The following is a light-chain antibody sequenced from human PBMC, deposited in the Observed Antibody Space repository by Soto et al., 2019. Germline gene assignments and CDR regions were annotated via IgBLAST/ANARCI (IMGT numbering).Light chain of an antibody. CDR3: QQYRSYPIT. J-gene: IGKJ5*01. CDR1: QAISTW. Sequence: DVKMTQSPSTLSASVGDRVTITCRASQAISTWLAWYQQKPGKAPKLLICEASSLESGVPSRFSGSGSGTEFTLTISSLQPDDFATYYCQQYRSYPITFGQGTRLEIK. CDR2: EAS. V-gene: IGKV1-5*03.